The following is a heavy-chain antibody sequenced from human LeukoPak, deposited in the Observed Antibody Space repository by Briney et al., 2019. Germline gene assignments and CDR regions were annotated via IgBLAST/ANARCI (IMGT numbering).Heavy chain of an antibody. D-gene: IGHD4-17*01. CDR3: ATIEAVRFHY. CDR2: ISGSTGRT. Sequence: GGSLRLFCSASGVTFSDYYSMNWVRQAPGKGLEWVSAISGSTGRTYYADSVKGRFTISRDNTKNSLYLQMNSLRAEDTAVYYCATIEAVRFHYWGQGTLVTVSS. CDR1: GVTFSDYYS. J-gene: IGHJ4*02. V-gene: IGHV3-23*01.